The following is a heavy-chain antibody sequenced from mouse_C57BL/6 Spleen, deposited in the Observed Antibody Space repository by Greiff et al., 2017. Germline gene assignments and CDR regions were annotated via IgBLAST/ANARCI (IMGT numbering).Heavy chain of an antibody. V-gene: IGHV5-4*01. Sequence: EVQLVESGGGLVKPGGSLKLSCAASGFTFSSYAMSWVRQTPEKRLEWVATISDGGSYTYYPDNVKGRFTISRDNAKNNLYLQMSHLKSEDTAMYYCARDELRREVYAMDYWGQGTSVTVSS. CDR3: ARDELRREVYAMDY. CDR2: ISDGGSYT. J-gene: IGHJ4*01. CDR1: GFTFSSYA. D-gene: IGHD2-12*01.